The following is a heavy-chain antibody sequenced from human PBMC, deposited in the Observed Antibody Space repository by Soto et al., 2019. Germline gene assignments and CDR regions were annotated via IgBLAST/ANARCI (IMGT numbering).Heavy chain of an antibody. V-gene: IGHV1-58*01. J-gene: IGHJ6*02. CDR2: IVVGSGNT. Sequence: ASVKVSCKASGFTFTSSAVQWVRQARGQRLEWIGWIVVGSGNTNYAQKFQERVTITRDMSTSTAYMELSSLRSEDTAVYYCAADRLYSSSWYSAETYYYYGMDVWGQGTTVTVSS. D-gene: IGHD6-13*01. CDR3: AADRLYSSSWYSAETYYYYGMDV. CDR1: GFTFTSSA.